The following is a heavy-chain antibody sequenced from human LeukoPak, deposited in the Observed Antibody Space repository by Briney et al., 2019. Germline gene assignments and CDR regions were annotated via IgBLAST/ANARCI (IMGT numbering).Heavy chain of an antibody. D-gene: IGHD6-19*01. J-gene: IGHJ5*02. CDR1: GGTFSSYA. V-gene: IGHV1-69*13. Sequence: SVKVSFKASGGTFSSYAISWVRQAPGQGLEWMGGIIPIFGTANYAQKFQGRVTITADESTSTAYMELSSLRSEDTAVYYCARGGIAVAGNWFDPWGQGTLVTVSS. CDR3: ARGGIAVAGNWFDP. CDR2: IIPIFGTA.